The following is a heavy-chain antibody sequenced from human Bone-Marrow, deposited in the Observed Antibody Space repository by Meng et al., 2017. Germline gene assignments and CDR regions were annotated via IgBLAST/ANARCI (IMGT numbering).Heavy chain of an antibody. V-gene: IGHV5-51*01. D-gene: IGHD3-10*01. J-gene: IGHJ4*02. CDR1: GYAFTSSW. CDR3: ARHLGFEYFDY. Sequence: GGSLRLSCKASGYAFTSSWIGWVRQTPEKGLEWVAIISPRDSDTRYNPSFEGQVLISADKSISTTYLQWSSLKSSDTAMYYCARHLGFEYFDYWGQGGLVTVSS. CDR2: ISPRDSDT.